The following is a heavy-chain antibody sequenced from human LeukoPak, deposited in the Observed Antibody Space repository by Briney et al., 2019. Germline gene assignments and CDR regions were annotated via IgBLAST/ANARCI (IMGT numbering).Heavy chain of an antibody. D-gene: IGHD3-22*01. V-gene: IGHV3-66*01. CDR2: IYSGGST. Sequence: GGSLRLSCAASGFTVSSNYISWVRQAPGKGLEWVSVIYSGGSTYYADSVKGRFTISRDNSKNTLYLQMNSLRAEDTAVYYCARDGEYYYDSSGYYVDYWGQGTLVTVSS. J-gene: IGHJ4*02. CDR3: ARDGEYYYDSSGYYVDY. CDR1: GFTVSSNY.